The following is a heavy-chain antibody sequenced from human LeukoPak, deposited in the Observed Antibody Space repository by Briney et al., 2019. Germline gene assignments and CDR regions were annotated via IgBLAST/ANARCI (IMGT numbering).Heavy chain of an antibody. Sequence: SETLSLTCTVSGGSISSYYWSWIRQPPGKGLEWIGYIYYSGSTNYNPSLKSRVTISVDTSKNQFSLKLSSVTAADTAAYYCARQGMVRGVISWGQGTLVTVSS. J-gene: IGHJ5*02. CDR1: GGSISSYY. CDR3: ARQGMVRGVIS. CDR2: IYYSGST. V-gene: IGHV4-59*08. D-gene: IGHD3-10*01.